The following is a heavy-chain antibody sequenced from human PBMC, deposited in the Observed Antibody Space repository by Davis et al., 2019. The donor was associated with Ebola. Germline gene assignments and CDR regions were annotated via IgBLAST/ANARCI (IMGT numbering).Heavy chain of an antibody. J-gene: IGHJ6*02. V-gene: IGHV4-59*01. CDR3: ARGLRGYSGYGYNYYGMDV. Sequence: MPGGSLRLSCTVSGGSISSYYWTWIRQPPGKGLEWIGYIYYSGGTNYNPSLKSRVTISVETSKNQFSLNLSSVTAADTAVYYCARGLRGYSGYGYNYYGMDVWGQGTTVTVSS. D-gene: IGHD5-12*01. CDR1: GGSISSYY. CDR2: IYYSGGT.